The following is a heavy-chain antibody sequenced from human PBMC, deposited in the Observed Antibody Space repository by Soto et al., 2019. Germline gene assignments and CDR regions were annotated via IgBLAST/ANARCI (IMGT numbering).Heavy chain of an antibody. Sequence: QVQLVESGGGVVQPGRSLRLSCAASGFTFSSYGMHWVRQAPGKGLEWVAVIWYDGSNKYYADSAKGRFTISSDNSKTRVYLQRTSLGREDSAVYYSARASSCSNIGVGGGGNAENYFDFWGQGTMVTVSS. CDR1: GFTFSSYG. CDR2: IWYDGSNK. D-gene: IGHD2-21*01. V-gene: IGHV3-33*01. J-gene: IGHJ4*02. CDR3: ARASSCSNIGVGGGGNAENYFDF.